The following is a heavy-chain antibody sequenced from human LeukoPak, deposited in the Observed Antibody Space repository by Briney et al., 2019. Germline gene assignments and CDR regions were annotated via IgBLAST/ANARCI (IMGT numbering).Heavy chain of an antibody. D-gene: IGHD3-3*01. CDR3: ARLLGWSGPINWFDP. Sequence: SETLSLTCTVSGGSISSDYWSWIRQPPGKGLEWIGYVYYSGVTNYNPSLKSPVPISVAPSNHHFSLHLTSVTAADTAVYYCARLLGWSGPINWFDPWGRGTLVTVSS. CDR2: VYYSGVT. CDR1: GGSISSDY. J-gene: IGHJ5*02. V-gene: IGHV4-59*08.